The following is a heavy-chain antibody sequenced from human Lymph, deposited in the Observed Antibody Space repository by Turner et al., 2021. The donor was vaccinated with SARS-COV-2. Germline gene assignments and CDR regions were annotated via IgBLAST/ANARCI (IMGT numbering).Heavy chain of an antibody. V-gene: IGHV1-2*02. CDR1: GYTFTGYY. CDR3: ARDVERYNDFWSGYSGGYGLDV. J-gene: IGHJ6*02. Sequence: QVQLVQSGAEVKKPGASVKVSCKASGYTFTGYYMHWVRQAPGQGLEWMGWIKPNSGGTNYAQTFQGRVNMTRDTSISTAYMELSRLRSDETAVYYCARDVERYNDFWSGYSGGYGLDVWGQGTTVTVSS. CDR2: IKPNSGGT. D-gene: IGHD3-3*01.